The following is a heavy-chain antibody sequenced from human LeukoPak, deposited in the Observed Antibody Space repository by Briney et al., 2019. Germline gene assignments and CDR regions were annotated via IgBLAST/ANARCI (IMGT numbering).Heavy chain of an antibody. V-gene: IGHV4-34*01. CDR2: TDHSGTT. CDR1: GGSFSGYL. D-gene: IGHD1-14*01. CDR3: ARAYKASPLHNAIDS. J-gene: IGHJ4*02. Sequence: SETLSLTCAVYGGSFSGYLWSWIRQTPGKGLEWIGETDHSGTTNYNPSLKSRVIISPDTSKSQFSLKVNSVTAADTAVYYCARAYKASPLHNAIDSWGQGTLVTVSS.